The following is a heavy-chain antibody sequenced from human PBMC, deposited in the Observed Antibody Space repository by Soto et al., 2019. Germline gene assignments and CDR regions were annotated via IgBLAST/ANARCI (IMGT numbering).Heavy chain of an antibody. V-gene: IGHV4-34*01. D-gene: IGHD2-15*01. Sequence: SETLSLTCAVYGGSFSGYYWSWIRQPPGKGLEWIGEINHSGSTNYNPSLKSRVTISVDTSKNQFSLKLSTVTAADTAVYYCARGRVREAVVVAAKSYFDYWGQGTLVTVSS. CDR1: GGSFSGYY. J-gene: IGHJ4*02. CDR3: ARGRVREAVVVAAKSYFDY. CDR2: INHSGST.